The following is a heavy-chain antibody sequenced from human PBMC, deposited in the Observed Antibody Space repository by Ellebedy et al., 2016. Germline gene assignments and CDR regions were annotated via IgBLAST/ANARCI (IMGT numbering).Heavy chain of an antibody. D-gene: IGHD3-22*01. V-gene: IGHV4-61*08. CDR1: GGSLINPGAY. CDR2: VYHTGST. J-gene: IGHJ5*02. Sequence: SETLSLXCSVSGGSLINPGAYWTWIRQSPGRGLEWIGYVYHTGSTKLNPSLKSRVTMSVDTSKNQFSLNLNSVNAADTAVYYCARGLYFDSSGYHFWFDPWGQGALVTVSS. CDR3: ARGLYFDSSGYHFWFDP.